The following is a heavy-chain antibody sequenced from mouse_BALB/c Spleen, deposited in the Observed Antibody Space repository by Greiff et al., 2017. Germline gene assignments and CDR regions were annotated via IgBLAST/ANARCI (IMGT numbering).Heavy chain of an antibody. V-gene: IGHV1S81*02. CDR3: ARSRGYFYFDY. CDR1: GYTFTSYY. J-gene: IGHJ2*01. D-gene: IGHD2-3*01. Sequence: QVQLKESGAELVKPGASVKLSCKASGYTFTSYYMYWVKQRPGQGLEWIGEINPSNGGTNFNEKFKSKATLTVDKSSSTAYMQLSSLTSEDSAVYFCARSRGYFYFDYWGQGTTLTVSS. CDR2: INPSNGGT.